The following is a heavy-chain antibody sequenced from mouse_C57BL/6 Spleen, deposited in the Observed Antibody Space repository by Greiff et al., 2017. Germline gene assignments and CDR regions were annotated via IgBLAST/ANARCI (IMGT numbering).Heavy chain of an antibody. CDR2: IDPSDSYT. Sequence: VKLQQPGAELVMPGASVKLSCKASGYTFTSYWMHWVKQRPGQGLEWIGEIDPSDSYTNYNQKFKGKSTLTVDKSSSTAYMQLSSLTSEDSAVYYCARAGGWDRFAYWGQGTLVTVSA. V-gene: IGHV1-69*01. J-gene: IGHJ3*01. CDR1: GYTFTSYW. D-gene: IGHD3-3*01. CDR3: ARAGGWDRFAY.